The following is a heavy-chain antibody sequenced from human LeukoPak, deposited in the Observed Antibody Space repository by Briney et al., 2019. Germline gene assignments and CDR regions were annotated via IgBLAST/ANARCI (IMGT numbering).Heavy chain of an antibody. V-gene: IGHV3-48*04. CDR3: AREFDYYYYGMDV. CDR1: GFTFSSYS. Sequence: PGGSLRLSCAASGFTFSSYSMNWVRQAPGKGLEWVSYISSSSSTIYYADSVKGRFTISRDNAKNSLYLQMNSLRAEDTAVYYCAREFDYYYYGMDVWGQGTTVTVSS. CDR2: ISSSSSTI. J-gene: IGHJ6*02.